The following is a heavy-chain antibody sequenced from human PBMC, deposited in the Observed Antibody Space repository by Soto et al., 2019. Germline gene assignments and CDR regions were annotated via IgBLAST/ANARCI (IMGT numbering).Heavy chain of an antibody. D-gene: IGHD3-9*01. CDR2: ISYDGSNK. CDR1: GFTFSSYG. J-gene: IGHJ6*02. V-gene: IGHV3-30*18. Sequence: QVQLVESGGGVVQPGRSLRLSCAASGFTFSSYGMHWVRQAPGKGLEWVAVISYDGSNKYYADSVKGRFTISRDNSKHTLYLQMNSLRAEDTAVYYCAKGRYFDWLLQPHYGMDVWGQGNTVTVAS. CDR3: AKGRYFDWLLQPHYGMDV.